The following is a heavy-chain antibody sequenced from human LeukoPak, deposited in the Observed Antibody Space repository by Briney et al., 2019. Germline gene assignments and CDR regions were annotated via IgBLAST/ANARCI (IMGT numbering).Heavy chain of an antibody. CDR2: IYYSGST. CDR3: ARALGVGATGVLDY. J-gene: IGHJ4*02. V-gene: IGHV4-59*08. D-gene: IGHD1-26*01. Sequence: SETLSLTCTVSGGSISSYYWSWIRQPPGKGLEWIGYIYYSGSTNYNPSLKSRVTISVDTSKNQFSLKLSSVTAADTAVYYCARALGVGATGVLDYWGQGTLVTVSS. CDR1: GGSISSYY.